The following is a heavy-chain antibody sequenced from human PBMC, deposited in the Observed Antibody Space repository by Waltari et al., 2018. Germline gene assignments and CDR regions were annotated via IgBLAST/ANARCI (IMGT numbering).Heavy chain of an antibody. V-gene: IGHV4-34*01. D-gene: IGHD2-15*01. J-gene: IGHJ6*02. Sequence: QVQLQQWGAGLLKPSETLSLTCAVYGGSFSGYYWSWIRQPPGKGLEWIGEINHSGSTNYNPSLKSRVTISVDTSKNQLSLKLSSVTAADTAVYYCARVLRYCSGGSCYYYYGMDVWGQGTTVTVSS. CDR3: ARVLRYCSGGSCYYYYGMDV. CDR1: GGSFSGYY. CDR2: INHSGST.